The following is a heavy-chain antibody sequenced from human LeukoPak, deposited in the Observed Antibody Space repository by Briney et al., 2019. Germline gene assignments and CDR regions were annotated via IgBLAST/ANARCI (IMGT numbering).Heavy chain of an antibody. D-gene: IGHD3-10*01. Sequence: PGGSLRLSCAASGLSFPNYAMSWVRQAPGKGLEWVSGISGSGDNTYYADSVEGRFTVSRDNSKNTLYLLLNSLRADDTAVYYCATGQASASGNDYNVNSFDSWGQGALVTVSS. CDR2: ISGSGDNT. CDR1: GLSFPNYA. V-gene: IGHV3-23*01. J-gene: IGHJ4*02. CDR3: ATGQASASGNDYNVNSFDS.